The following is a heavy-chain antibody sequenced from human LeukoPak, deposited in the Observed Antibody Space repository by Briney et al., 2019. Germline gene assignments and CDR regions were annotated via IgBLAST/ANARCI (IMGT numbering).Heavy chain of an antibody. CDR3: ARGRIRYSSSWSAGYFDY. J-gene: IGHJ4*02. D-gene: IGHD6-13*01. V-gene: IGHV4-39*07. CDR2: LYYTGST. Sequence: PSETLSLTCTVSGGSISSSSYYWDWIRQPPGKGLEWIGSLYYTGSTNYNPSLKSRVTISVDTSKNQFSLKLSSVTAADTAVYYCARGRIRYSSSWSAGYFDYWGQGTLVTASS. CDR1: GGSISSSSYY.